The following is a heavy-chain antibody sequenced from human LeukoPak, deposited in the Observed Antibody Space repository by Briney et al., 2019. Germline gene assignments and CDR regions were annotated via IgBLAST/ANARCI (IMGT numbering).Heavy chain of an antibody. CDR3: AKSGYNRFDY. CDR2: ISGRGSGGST. D-gene: IGHD5-24*01. Sequence: PGGSLRPSCASSGFTVSSNYMSWVRQAPGKGLEWVSNISGRGSGGSTYYADSVKGRFTISRDNSKNTLYLQMNSLRAEDTAVYYCAKSGYNRFDYWGQGTLVSVSS. CDR1: GFTVSSNY. V-gene: IGHV3-23*01. J-gene: IGHJ4*02.